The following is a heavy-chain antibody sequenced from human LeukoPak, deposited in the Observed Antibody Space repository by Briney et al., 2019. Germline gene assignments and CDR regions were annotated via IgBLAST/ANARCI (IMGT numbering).Heavy chain of an antibody. CDR3: AKSRNYYDSSGYPY. J-gene: IGHJ4*02. D-gene: IGHD3-22*01. V-gene: IGHV3-23*01. CDR2: ISGSGGST. CDR1: GFTFSSYA. Sequence: QTGGSLRLSCAASGFTFSSYAMSWVRQAPGKGLEWVSAISGSGGSTYYADSVKGRFTISGDNSKNTLYLQMNSLRAEDTAVYYCAKSRNYYDSSGYPYWGQGTPVTVSS.